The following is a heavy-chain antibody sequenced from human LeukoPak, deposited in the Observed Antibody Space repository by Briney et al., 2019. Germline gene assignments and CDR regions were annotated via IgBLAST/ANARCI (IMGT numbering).Heavy chain of an antibody. CDR3: ASDSEGTLDY. V-gene: IGHV3-21*01. CDR2: ISGGRDYI. CDR1: GFTFSRYT. J-gene: IGHJ4*02. Sequence: PGGSLRLSCAASGFTFSRYTMNWVRQASGKGLEWVSAISGGRDYIYYADSVKGRFTISRDNAKNSLYLQMNSLRAEDTAVYYCASDSEGTLDYWGQGTLVTVSS.